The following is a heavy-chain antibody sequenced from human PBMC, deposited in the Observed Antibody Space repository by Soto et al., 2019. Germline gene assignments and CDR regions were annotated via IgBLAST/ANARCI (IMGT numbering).Heavy chain of an antibody. D-gene: IGHD1-26*01. CDR2: ISAYNGNT. CDR3: ASNIIGATLVDY. J-gene: IGHJ4*02. Sequence: QVQLVQSGAAVKKPGASVKVSCKASGYTFTDYGLNWVRQAPGQGLEWLGWISAYNGNTIYAHKVQGRVTMTTDTSTTTVDMELRSLRSDDTAMYYCASNIIGATLVDYWGQGTLVTVSS. CDR1: GYTFTDYG. V-gene: IGHV1-18*01.